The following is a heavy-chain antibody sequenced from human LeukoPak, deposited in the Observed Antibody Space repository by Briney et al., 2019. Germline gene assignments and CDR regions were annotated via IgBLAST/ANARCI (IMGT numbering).Heavy chain of an antibody. CDR3: ARVYYDSSGYYVDY. CDR2: IIPIFGTA. CDR1: GGTFSSYA. V-gene: IGHV1-69*05. J-gene: IGHJ4*02. D-gene: IGHD3-22*01. Sequence: GASVKVSCKASGGTFSSYAISWVRQAPGQGLEWMGGIIPIFGTANYAQKFQGRVTMTRDTSISTAYMELSRLRSDDTAVYYCARVYYDSSGYYVDYWGQGTLVTVSS.